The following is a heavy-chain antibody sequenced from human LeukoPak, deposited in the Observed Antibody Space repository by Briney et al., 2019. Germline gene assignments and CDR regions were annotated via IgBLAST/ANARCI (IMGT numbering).Heavy chain of an antibody. CDR2: INHSGST. CDR3: ARAGRWLQMAFDY. Sequence: SETLSLTCAVYGGSFSGYYWSWIRQPPGKGLEWIGEINHSGSTNYNPSLKSRVTISVDTSKNQFSLKLSSVTAADTTVYYCARAGRWLQMAFDYWGQGTLVTVSS. J-gene: IGHJ4*02. V-gene: IGHV4-34*01. D-gene: IGHD5-24*01. CDR1: GGSFSGYY.